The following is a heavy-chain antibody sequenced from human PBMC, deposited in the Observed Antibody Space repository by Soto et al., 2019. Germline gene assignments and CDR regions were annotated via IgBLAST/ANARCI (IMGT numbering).Heavy chain of an antibody. CDR2: IYYSGST. V-gene: IGHV4-30-4*01. D-gene: IGHD3-10*01. CDR3: ARVVLLGMDV. CDR1: GGSISSGDYY. Sequence: SETLSLTCTVSGGSISSGDYYWSWIRQPPGKGLEWVGYIYYSGSTYYNPSLKSRVTISVDTSKNQFSLKLSSVTAADTVVYYCARVVLLGMDVWGQGTTVTVSS. J-gene: IGHJ6*02.